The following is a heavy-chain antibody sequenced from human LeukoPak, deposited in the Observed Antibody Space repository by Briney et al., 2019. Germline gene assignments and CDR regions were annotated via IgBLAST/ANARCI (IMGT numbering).Heavy chain of an antibody. CDR1: GFTFSDHY. V-gene: IGHV3-11*05. CDR3: ARGDYGGDYFDY. D-gene: IGHD4-23*01. J-gene: IGHJ4*02. CDR2: ISSGSTYT. Sequence: GGSLRFSCAGSGFTFSDHYMSWIRQAPGKGLEWGSYISSGSTYTNYADSVEGRFTISRDNAKNSLYLQMNSLRAEDTAVYYCARGDYGGDYFDYWGQGTLITVSS.